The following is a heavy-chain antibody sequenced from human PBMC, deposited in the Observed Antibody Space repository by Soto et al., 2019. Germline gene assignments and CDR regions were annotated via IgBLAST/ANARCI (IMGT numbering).Heavy chain of an antibody. Sequence: SETLSLTCTVSGGSISSYYWSWIRQPPGKGLEWIGYIYYSGSTNYNPSLKSRVTISVDTSKNQFSLKLSSVTAADTAVYYCARGGYFDWLLYSGDYYYGIDVWGQGTTVTVSS. CDR3: ARGGYFDWLLYSGDYYYGIDV. CDR2: IYYSGST. V-gene: IGHV4-59*01. CDR1: GGSISSYY. J-gene: IGHJ6*02. D-gene: IGHD3-9*01.